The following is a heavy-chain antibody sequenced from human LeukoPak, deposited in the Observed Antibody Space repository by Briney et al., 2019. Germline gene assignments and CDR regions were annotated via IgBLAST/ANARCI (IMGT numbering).Heavy chain of an antibody. CDR1: RFTFSSYG. D-gene: IGHD3-3*01. CDR2: IRHDGSSK. J-gene: IGHJ4*02. CDR3: AKDGDFWSGPPYY. V-gene: IGHV3-30*02. Sequence: PGGSLRLSCAASRFTFSSYGMHWVRQAPGKGLEWVAFIRHDGSSKYYADSVKGRFTISRDNSKNTLYLQMNSLRAEDTAVYYCAKDGDFWSGPPYYWGQGTLVTVSP.